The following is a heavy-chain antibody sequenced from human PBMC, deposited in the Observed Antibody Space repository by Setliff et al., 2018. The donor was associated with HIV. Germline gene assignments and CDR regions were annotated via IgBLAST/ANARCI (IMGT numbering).Heavy chain of an antibody. J-gene: IGHJ6*03. D-gene: IGHD2-21*02. V-gene: IGHV1-69*05. Sequence: SVKVSCKASGGTFSSHAISWVRQAPGQGLEWMGRIIPIFPTTNYAQKFQGRVTITTDESTSTAYMELSSLRSEDTAVYYCAREYCGGDCDLGSRGYYMDVWGKGTTVTVSS. CDR3: AREYCGGDCDLGSRGYYMDV. CDR2: IIPIFPTT. CDR1: GGTFSSHA.